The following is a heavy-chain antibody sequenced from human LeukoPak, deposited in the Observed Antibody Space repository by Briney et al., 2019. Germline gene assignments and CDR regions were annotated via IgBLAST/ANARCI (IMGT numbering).Heavy chain of an antibody. CDR3: ARDRSGSYDRGAFDI. D-gene: IGHD1-26*01. Sequence: GGSLRLSCAASGFTFSSYGMHWVRQAPGKGLEWVAVISYDGSNKYYADSVKGRFTISRDNSKNTLYLQMNSLRAEDTAVYYCARDRSGSYDRGAFDIWGQGTMVTVSS. V-gene: IGHV3-30-3*01. CDR2: ISYDGSNK. CDR1: GFTFSSYG. J-gene: IGHJ3*02.